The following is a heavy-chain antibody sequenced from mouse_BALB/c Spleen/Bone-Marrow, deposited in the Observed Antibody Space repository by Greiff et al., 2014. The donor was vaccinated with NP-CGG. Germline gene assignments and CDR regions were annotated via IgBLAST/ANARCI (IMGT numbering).Heavy chain of an antibody. D-gene: IGHD1-1*01. CDR2: VGPGDGNT. V-gene: IGHV14-1*02. Sequence: VQLKESGAELVRPGALVKLSCKASGFHIKDYYMHWVKQRPEKGLEWIGRVGPGDGNTIYDPKFQGQASITAYTSSNTAYLQLSSLTSEDTAVYYCARHYYGTSCVGYFDYWGQGTTLTVSS. J-gene: IGHJ2*01. CDR1: GFHIKDYY. CDR3: ARHYYGTSCVGYFDY.